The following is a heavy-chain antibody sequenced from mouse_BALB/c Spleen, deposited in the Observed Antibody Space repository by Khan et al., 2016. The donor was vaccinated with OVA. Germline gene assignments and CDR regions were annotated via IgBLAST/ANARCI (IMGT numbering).Heavy chain of an antibody. J-gene: IGHJ2*01. CDR1: GYAFRSYW. CDR2: ILPGTGNT. CDR3: ARPYYDGY. V-gene: IGHV1-9*01. Sequence: QVQLQQSGAELMKPGASVKISCKATGYAFRSYWIEWVKQRPGHGLEWVGEILPGTGNTKYNEKFEGKATFTADTSSNTAYLQLSSLTSEDSAVYYCARPYYDGYWGQGNTLTVSS. D-gene: IGHD2-4*01.